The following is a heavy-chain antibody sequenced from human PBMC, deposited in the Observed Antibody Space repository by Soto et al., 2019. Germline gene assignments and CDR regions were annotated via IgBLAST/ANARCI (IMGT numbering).Heavy chain of an antibody. CDR1: GFPFSIYA. CDR3: AKDLYYCSSTRCLLVSYSACGMDV. D-gene: IGHD2-2*01. J-gene: IGHJ6*02. V-gene: IGHV3-23*01. CDR2: ISESGDSA. Sequence: GGSLRLSCAASGFPFSIYAMTWVRQSPGKGLEWVSVISESGDSAYYADSVRGRFTISRDNFKNTLYLQMNSLRAEDTAVYYCAKDLYYCSSTRCLLVSYSACGMDVWGQGTTVTVSS.